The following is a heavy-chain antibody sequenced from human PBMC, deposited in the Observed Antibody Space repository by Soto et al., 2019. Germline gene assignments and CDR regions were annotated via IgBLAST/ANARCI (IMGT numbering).Heavy chain of an antibody. CDR2: TSDKTNSYTT. V-gene: IGHV3-72*01. D-gene: IGHD2-21*02. CDR1: GFSISDHY. J-gene: IGHJ4*02. Sequence: EVRLVESGGGLVQPGRSLRLSCTASGFSISDHYMDWVRQAPGKGLEWVGRTSDKTNSYTTEYAASVRGRFTVSRDDSKNSLYLQMNSLKTEDTAVYYCVKASGVTYPHFDYWGQGTLVTVSS. CDR3: VKASGVTYPHFDY.